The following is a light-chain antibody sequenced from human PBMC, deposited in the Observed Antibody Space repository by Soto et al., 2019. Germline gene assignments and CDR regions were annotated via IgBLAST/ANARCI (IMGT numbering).Light chain of an antibody. V-gene: IGKV3-15*01. CDR3: QQYKNWYT. CDR2: GAS. J-gene: IGKJ2*01. Sequence: IVMTQSPDTLSVSPGERVTLSCRASQSIGYSLAWYQQKPAQAPRLLIQGASNRATGIPVRFSGSGSGTEFTLTISSLQSEDFAVYYCQQYKNWYTFGQGTKLEI. CDR1: QSIGYS.